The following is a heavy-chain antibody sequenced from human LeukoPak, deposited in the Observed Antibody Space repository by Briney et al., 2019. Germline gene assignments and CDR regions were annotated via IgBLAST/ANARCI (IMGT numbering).Heavy chain of an antibody. J-gene: IGHJ5*02. CDR3: AREGSGSYSNWFDP. D-gene: IGHD3-10*01. CDR1: GGSFSGYY. CDR2: INHSGST. Sequence: PSETLSLTCAVYGGSFSGYYWSWIRQPPGKGLEWIGEINHSGSTNYNPSLKSRVTISVDTSKNQFSLKLSSVTAADTAVYYCAREGSGSYSNWFDPWGQGTLVTVSS. V-gene: IGHV4-34*01.